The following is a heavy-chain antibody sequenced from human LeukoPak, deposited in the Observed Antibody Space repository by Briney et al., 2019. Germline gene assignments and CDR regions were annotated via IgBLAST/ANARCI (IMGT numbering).Heavy chain of an antibody. Sequence: GGSLRLSCEASGFTFSSYAMHWVRQAPGKGLEWVAVISYDGSNKYYADSVKGRFTISRDNSKNTLYLQMNSLRAEDTAVYYCARDANGLYYWGQGTLVTVSS. J-gene: IGHJ4*02. V-gene: IGHV3-30-3*01. CDR3: ARDANGLYY. CDR1: GFTFSSYA. D-gene: IGHD2-2*03. CDR2: ISYDGSNK.